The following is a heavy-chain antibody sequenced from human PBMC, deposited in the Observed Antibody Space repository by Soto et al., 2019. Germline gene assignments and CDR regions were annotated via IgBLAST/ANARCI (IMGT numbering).Heavy chain of an antibody. CDR2: ISYDGSNK. CDR3: ARDPYCSGGSCYSHLDY. V-gene: IGHV3-30-3*01. CDR1: GFTFSSYA. D-gene: IGHD2-15*01. Sequence: QVQLVESGGGVVQPGRSLRLSCAASGFTFSSYAMHWVRQAPGKGLEWVAVISYDGSNKYYADSVKGRFTISRDNSKNTLYLQMNSLRAEDTAVYYCARDPYCSGGSCYSHLDYWGQGTLVTVSS. J-gene: IGHJ4*02.